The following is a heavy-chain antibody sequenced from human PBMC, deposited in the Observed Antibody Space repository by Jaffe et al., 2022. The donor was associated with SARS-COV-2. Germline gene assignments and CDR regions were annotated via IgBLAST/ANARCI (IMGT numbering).Heavy chain of an antibody. D-gene: IGHD3-3*01. V-gene: IGHV2-5*01. J-gene: IGHJ4*02. CDR2: IYWNDDK. CDR3: AHRLYDFWSGYYGYFDY. Sequence: QITLKESGPTLVKPTQTLTLTCTFSGFSLSTSGVGVGWIRQPPGKALEWLALIYWNDDKRYSPSLKSRLTITKDTSKNQVVLTMTNMDPVDTATYYCAHRLYDFWSGYYGYFDYWGQGTLVTVSS. CDR1: GFSLSTSGVG.